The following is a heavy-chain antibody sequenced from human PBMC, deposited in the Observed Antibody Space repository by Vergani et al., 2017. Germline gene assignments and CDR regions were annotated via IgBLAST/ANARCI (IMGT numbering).Heavy chain of an antibody. CDR2: IYSGGST. J-gene: IGHJ4*02. CDR1: GFTVSSNY. Sequence: EVQLVESGGGLVQPGGSLRLSCAASGFTVSSNYMSWVRQAPGKGLEWVSVIYSGGSTYYADSVKGRFTISRHNSKNTLYLQMNSLRAEDTAVYYCATRNPYYYDSSGYYPFDYWGQGTLVTVSS. CDR3: ATRNPYYYDSSGYYPFDY. D-gene: IGHD3-22*01. V-gene: IGHV3-53*04.